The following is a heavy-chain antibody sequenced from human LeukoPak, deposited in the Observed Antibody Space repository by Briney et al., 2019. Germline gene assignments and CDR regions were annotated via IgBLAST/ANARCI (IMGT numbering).Heavy chain of an antibody. CDR2: IIPILGIA. J-gene: IGHJ4*02. D-gene: IGHD2-8*01. V-gene: IGHV1-69*04. Sequence: SVKVSCKASGYTFTSYGISWVRQAPGQGLEWMGRIIPILGIANYAQKFQGRVTITADKSTSTAYMELSSLRSEDTAVYYCARDLRYCTNGVCYNLDYWGQGTLVTVSS. CDR1: GYTFTSYG. CDR3: ARDLRYCTNGVCYNLDY.